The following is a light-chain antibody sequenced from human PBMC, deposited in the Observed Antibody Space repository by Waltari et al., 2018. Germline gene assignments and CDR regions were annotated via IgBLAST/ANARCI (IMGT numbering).Light chain of an antibody. CDR2: DAS. CDR1: PSVRRF. V-gene: IGKV3-20*01. J-gene: IGKJ1*01. CDR3: QKYGSLPAT. Sequence: EIVLTQSPGTLSLSPGERATLSCRASPSVRRFLAWYQQKPGQAPRLPIYDASSRATGIPDRFSGSGFGTDFSLTISRLEPEDFAVYYCQKYGSLPATFGQGTKVEIK.